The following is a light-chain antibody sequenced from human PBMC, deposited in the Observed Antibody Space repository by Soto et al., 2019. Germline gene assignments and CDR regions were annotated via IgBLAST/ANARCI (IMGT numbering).Light chain of an antibody. CDR1: SSDVGGYNY. CDR2: DVS. V-gene: IGLV2-14*01. Sequence: QSALTQPASVSGSPGQSITISCTGTSSDVGGYNYVSWYQQHPGKAPKFMIYDVSNRPSGVSNRFSGSKSGNTASLTISGLQAEDEADYYCSSYTSSSTHYVFGTGTKLTVL. J-gene: IGLJ1*01. CDR3: SSYTSSSTHYV.